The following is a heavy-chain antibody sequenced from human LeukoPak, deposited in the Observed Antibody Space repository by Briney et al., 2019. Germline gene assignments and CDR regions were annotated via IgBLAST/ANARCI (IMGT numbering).Heavy chain of an antibody. CDR1: GGSISSYY. Sequence: SETLSLTCTVSGGSISSYYWSWLRQPPGKGLEWIGYIYYSGSTNYNPSLKSRVTISVDTSKNQFSLKLSSVTAADTAVYYCARDRGRGYSYGYYFDYRGQGTLVTVSS. CDR2: IYYSGST. J-gene: IGHJ4*02. D-gene: IGHD5-18*01. V-gene: IGHV4-59*01. CDR3: ARDRGRGYSYGYYFDY.